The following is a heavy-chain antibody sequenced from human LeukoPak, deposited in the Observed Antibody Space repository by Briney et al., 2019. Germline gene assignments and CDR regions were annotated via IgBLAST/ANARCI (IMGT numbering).Heavy chain of an antibody. D-gene: IGHD4-17*01. V-gene: IGHV4-59*01. Sequence: SETLSLTCTVSGGSISSYYWGWIRQPPGKGLEWIGYIYYSGSTNYNPSLKSRVTISVDTSKNQFSLKLSSVTAADTAVYYCARAVHDYGDYVVYFDYWGQGTLVTVSS. CDR1: GGSISSYY. CDR2: IYYSGST. J-gene: IGHJ4*02. CDR3: ARAVHDYGDYVVYFDY.